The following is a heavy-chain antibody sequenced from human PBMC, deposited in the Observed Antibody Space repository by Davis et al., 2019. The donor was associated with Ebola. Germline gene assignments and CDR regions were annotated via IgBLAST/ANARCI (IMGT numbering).Heavy chain of an antibody. CDR3: AAELPLGLVGAEYYYYGMDV. J-gene: IGHJ6*02. V-gene: IGHV1-3*01. CDR2: INAGNGNT. D-gene: IGHD1-26*01. Sequence: ASVKVSCKASGGTFTSYAMHWVRQAPGQRLEWMGWINAGNGNTKYSQKFQERVTITRDMSTSTAYMELSSLRSEDTAVYYCAAELPLGLVGAEYYYYGMDVWGQGTTVTVSS. CDR1: GGTFTSYA.